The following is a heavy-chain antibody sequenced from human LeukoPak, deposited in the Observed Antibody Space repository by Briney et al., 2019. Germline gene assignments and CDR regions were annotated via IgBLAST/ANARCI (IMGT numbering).Heavy chain of an antibody. CDR2: ISGSGYVI. Sequence: GGSLRLSCAASGFPFSDYFMNWIRQTPERGLEWLAYISGSGYVIDYADSVKGRFIISRDNAKNSLYLQVHSLRAEDTAVNYCARDPVIGATSKRVHGGLDYWGQGTLVTASS. V-gene: IGHV3-11*01. CDR3: ARDPVIGATSKRVHGGLDY. CDR1: GFPFSDYF. J-gene: IGHJ4*02. D-gene: IGHD2-21*01.